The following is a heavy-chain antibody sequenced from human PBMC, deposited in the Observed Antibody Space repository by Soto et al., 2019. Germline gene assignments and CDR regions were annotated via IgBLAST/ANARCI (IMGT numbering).Heavy chain of an antibody. CDR1: GFTVSSNY. Sequence: EVQLVESGGGLVQPGGSLRLSCAASGFTVSSNYMSWVRQAPGKGLEWVSVIYSGGSTYYADSVKGRFTISRDNSKNTLYLQMNSLRAEDTAVYYCALGGDYFVAGDPIDYWGQGTLVTVSS. D-gene: IGHD4-17*01. CDR3: ALGGDYFVAGDPIDY. CDR2: IYSGGST. J-gene: IGHJ4*02. V-gene: IGHV3-66*01.